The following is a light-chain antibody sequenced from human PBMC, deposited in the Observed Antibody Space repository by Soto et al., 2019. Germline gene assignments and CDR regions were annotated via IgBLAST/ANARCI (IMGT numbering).Light chain of an antibody. V-gene: IGKV3-20*01. Sequence: DIVLTQSPGTLSLSPGERAILSCRASQTVSNSYLAWYQQKPGQAPRLLIYGASSRATDIPDRFSGSGSGTDFILIISRLEPEDVAVYYCQQYGRSPWTFGQGTKVEIK. J-gene: IGKJ1*01. CDR1: QTVSNSY. CDR2: GAS. CDR3: QQYGRSPWT.